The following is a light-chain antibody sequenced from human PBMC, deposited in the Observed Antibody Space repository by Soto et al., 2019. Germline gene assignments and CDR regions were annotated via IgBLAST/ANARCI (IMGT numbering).Light chain of an antibody. CDR1: QSIHTS. J-gene: IGKJ5*01. CDR2: DST. CDR3: QQRTVWPPIT. V-gene: IGKV3-11*01. Sequence: EIVLTQSPGTLSLSPGDRATLSCRASQSIHTSLAWYQQKPGQPPRLVVYDSTLRANGVPDRFGGSRSGTEFTLTINNLEPEDFAVYYCQQRTVWPPITFGQGTRLE.